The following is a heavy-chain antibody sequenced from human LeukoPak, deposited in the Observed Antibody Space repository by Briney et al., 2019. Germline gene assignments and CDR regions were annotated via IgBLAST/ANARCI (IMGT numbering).Heavy chain of an antibody. J-gene: IGHJ6*02. V-gene: IGHV4-59*08. CDR1: GGSISSYY. CDR3: ATHKDSEQQLYYYYGMDV. Sequence: SETLSLTCTVSGGSISSYYWSWIRQPPGKGLEWIGYIYYSGSTNYNPSLKSRVTISVDTSKNQFSLKLSSVTDADTAVYYSATHKDSEQQLYYYYGMDVWGQGTTVTVSS. CDR2: IYYSGST. D-gene: IGHD6-13*01.